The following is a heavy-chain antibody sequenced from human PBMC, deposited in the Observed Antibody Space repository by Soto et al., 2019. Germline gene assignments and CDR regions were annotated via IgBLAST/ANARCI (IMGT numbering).Heavy chain of an antibody. V-gene: IGHV3-30-3*01. CDR1: GLTFSSYA. Sequence: QVQLVESGGGVVQPGRSLRLSCAASGLTFSSYAMHWVRQAPGKGLEWVAVISYDGSNKYYADSVKGRFTISRDNSKNTLYLQMNSLRAEDTAVYYCARGSIRKKSGWYGNWYFDLWGRGTLVTVSS. CDR3: ARGSIRKKSGWYGNWYFDL. J-gene: IGHJ2*01. D-gene: IGHD6-19*01. CDR2: ISYDGSNK.